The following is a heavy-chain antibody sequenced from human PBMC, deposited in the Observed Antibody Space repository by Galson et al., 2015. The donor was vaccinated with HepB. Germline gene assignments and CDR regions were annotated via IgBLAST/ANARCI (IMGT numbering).Heavy chain of an antibody. CDR2: IYYSGST. CDR1: GGSISSSNW. CDR3: ARRGTSSSSVFDI. D-gene: IGHD6-6*01. V-gene: IGHV4-28*01. Sequence: SETLSLTCTVSGGSISSSNWWGWIRQPPGKGLEWIGYIYYSGSTNYNPSLKSRVTMSADTSKNQFSLKLSSVTAVDTAVYYCARRGTSSSSVFDIWGQGTMVTVSS. J-gene: IGHJ3*02.